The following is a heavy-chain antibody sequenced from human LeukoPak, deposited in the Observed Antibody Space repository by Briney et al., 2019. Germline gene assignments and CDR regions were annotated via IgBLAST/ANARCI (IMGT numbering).Heavy chain of an antibody. CDR1: GGSISSYY. D-gene: IGHD4-17*01. J-gene: IGHJ1*01. V-gene: IGHV4-59*01. CDR2: IYYSGST. CDR3: ARGYGDYGQEYFQH. Sequence: SETLSLTCTVSGGSISSYYWSWIRQPPGKGLEWIGYIYYSGSTNYNPSLKSRVTISVDTSKNQFSLKLSSVTAADTAVYYCARGYGDYGQEYFQHWGQGTLVTVSS.